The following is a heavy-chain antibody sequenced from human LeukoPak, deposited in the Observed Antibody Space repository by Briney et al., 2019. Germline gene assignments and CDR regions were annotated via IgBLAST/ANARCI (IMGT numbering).Heavy chain of an antibody. Sequence: GGSLRLSCAASGFTFSNYGMHWVRQAPGKGLEWVALIWYDGSNKYYTDCVKGRLTISRDNSKDTLWLQMNGLRAEDTAVYYCAREGPRGNSQFDYWGRGTLVTVSS. V-gene: IGHV3-33*01. J-gene: IGHJ4*02. CDR1: GFTFSNYG. D-gene: IGHD2/OR15-2a*01. CDR2: IWYDGSNK. CDR3: AREGPRGNSQFDY.